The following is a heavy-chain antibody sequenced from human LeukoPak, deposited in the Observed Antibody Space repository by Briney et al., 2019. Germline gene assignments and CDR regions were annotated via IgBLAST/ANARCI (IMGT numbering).Heavy chain of an antibody. D-gene: IGHD2-15*01. CDR3: ARSSSRYCSGGSCYSGVLGYFDY. V-gene: IGHV3-23*01. J-gene: IGHJ4*02. CDR2: ISGSGGST. Sequence: TGGSLRLSCAASGFTFNNYAMSWVRQAPGKGLEWVSAISGSGGSTYYADSVKGRFTISRDNSKNTLYLQMNSLRAEDTAVYYCARSSSRYCSGGSCYSGVLGYFDYWAREPWSPSPQ. CDR1: GFTFNNYA.